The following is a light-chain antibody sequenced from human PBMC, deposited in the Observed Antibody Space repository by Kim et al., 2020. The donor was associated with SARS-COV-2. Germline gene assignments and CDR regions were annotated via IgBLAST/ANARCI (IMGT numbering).Light chain of an antibody. CDR2: EVT. V-gene: IGLV2-8*01. CDR1: SSDVGDYNY. J-gene: IGLJ3*02. CDR3: SSYAGPNNLV. Sequence: QSALTQPPSASGSPGQSVTISCTGTSSDVGDYNYVSWYQQHPGQAPKLMISEVTKRPSGVPDRCSGSKSGNTASLTVSGLQAEDEADYYCSSYAGPNNLVFGGGTQLTVL.